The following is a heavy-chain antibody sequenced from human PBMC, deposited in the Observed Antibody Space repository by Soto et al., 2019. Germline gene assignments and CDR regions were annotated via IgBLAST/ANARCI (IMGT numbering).Heavy chain of an antibody. J-gene: IGHJ5*02. CDR2: INHSGST. CDR3: ARGLGVGYCSSTSCPKANWFDP. Sequence: PSETLSLTCAVYGGSFSGYYWSWIRQPPGKGLEWIGEINHSGSTNYNPSLKSRVTISVDTSKNQFSLKLSSVTAADTAVYYCARGLGVGYCSSTSCPKANWFDPWGQGTLVTVSS. V-gene: IGHV4-34*01. CDR1: GGSFSGYY. D-gene: IGHD2-2*01.